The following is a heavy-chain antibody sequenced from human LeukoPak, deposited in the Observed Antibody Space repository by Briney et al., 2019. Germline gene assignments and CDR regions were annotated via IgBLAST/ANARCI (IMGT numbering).Heavy chain of an antibody. D-gene: IGHD6-19*01. Sequence: ASVKVSCKASGCTFTTKTYGIGWVRQAPGQGLEWMGRISPYNGNTNYAQKFQGRVTMTTDTVTTTAYLELKRLSSDHTTVLYRARRGGASVAGHDAFDRWGQGTMVTVSS. V-gene: IGHV1-18*01. CDR2: ISPYNGNT. CDR3: ARRGGASVAGHDAFDR. J-gene: IGHJ3*01. CDR1: GCTFTTKTYG.